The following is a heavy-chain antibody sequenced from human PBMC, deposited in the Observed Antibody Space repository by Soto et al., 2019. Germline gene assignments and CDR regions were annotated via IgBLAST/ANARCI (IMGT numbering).Heavy chain of an antibody. J-gene: IGHJ3*02. CDR3: ARPKTKVYSAFDT. V-gene: IGHV3-74*03. Sequence: EVQLVESGGGLVQPGGSLRLSCAASGFTFTSHWLHWVRQAPGEGLVWVSRMSPDGTDTKFADSVKDRFPISNDNAKSTLYLDMNSLRAEATGVYYCARPKTKVYSAFDTWGQGTMVTVSS. CDR1: GFTFTSHW. CDR2: MSPDGTDT. D-gene: IGHD6-6*01.